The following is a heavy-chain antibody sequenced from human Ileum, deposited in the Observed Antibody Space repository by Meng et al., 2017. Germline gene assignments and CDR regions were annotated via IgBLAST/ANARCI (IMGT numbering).Heavy chain of an antibody. CDR1: GFTFSSYA. V-gene: IGHV3-23*01. CDR2: ISGSGGST. J-gene: IGHJ4*01. Sequence: GESLKPPCAASGFTFSSYAMSWVRQAPGTGLECVSAISGSGGSTYYADSVKVRFTISRDNYKITPYLQMNSLGAEDTAVYYCAKDGSGNYYMFVDYWGQGTMVTVSS. CDR3: AKDGSGNYYMFVDY. D-gene: IGHD3-10*01.